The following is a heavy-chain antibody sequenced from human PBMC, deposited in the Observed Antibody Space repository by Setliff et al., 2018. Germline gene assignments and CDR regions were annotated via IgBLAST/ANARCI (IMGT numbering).Heavy chain of an antibody. Sequence: SETLSLTCIVSGGSISGYYWAWVRQPPGKELEWIGRIYITGSTDYNPSLKSRVTISEDTSKNQFSLELSSVTAADTATYYCVRVRVVQGYYEFDSWGQGALVTVSS. CDR2: IYITGST. J-gene: IGHJ4*02. D-gene: IGHD3-16*01. V-gene: IGHV4-59*13. CDR1: GGSISGYY. CDR3: VRVRVVQGYYEFDS.